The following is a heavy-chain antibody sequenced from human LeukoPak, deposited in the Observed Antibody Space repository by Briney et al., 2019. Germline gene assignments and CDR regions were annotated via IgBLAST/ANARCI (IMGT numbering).Heavy chain of an antibody. CDR2: ISNSGGT. V-gene: IGHV4-59*01. CDR3: ARLSGSPWY. Sequence: PSETLSLTCTVSGGSIITYYWSWIRQPPGKGLEWIGHISNSGGTSYNPSLKSRVTMSVETSKNQIFLRLTSVTAADTAVYYCARLSGSPWYWGQGTLVTISS. J-gene: IGHJ4*02. CDR1: GGSIITYY. D-gene: IGHD1-26*01.